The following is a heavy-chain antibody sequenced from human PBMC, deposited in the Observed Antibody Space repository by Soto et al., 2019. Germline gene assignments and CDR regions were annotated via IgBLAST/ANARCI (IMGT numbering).Heavy chain of an antibody. CDR2: INHSGST. CDR3: ARARTVVAATPTLYYFDY. V-gene: IGHV4-34*01. Sequence: SETLSLTCAVYGGSFSGYYWSWIRQPPGKGLEWIGEINHSGSTNYNPSLKSRVTISVDTSKNQFSLKLSSVTAAETAVYYCARARTVVAATPTLYYFDYWGQGTLVTVSS. D-gene: IGHD2-15*01. J-gene: IGHJ4*02. CDR1: GGSFSGYY.